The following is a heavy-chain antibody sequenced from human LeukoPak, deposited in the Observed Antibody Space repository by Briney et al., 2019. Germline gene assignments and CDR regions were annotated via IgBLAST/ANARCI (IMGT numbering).Heavy chain of an antibody. CDR1: GGSISSSSYY. CDR3: ARGLKRNYYDSSTKYYFDY. J-gene: IGHJ4*02. CDR2: IYYSGST. V-gene: IGHV4-39*01. D-gene: IGHD3-22*01. Sequence: SETLSLTCTVSGGSISSSSYYWGWIRQPPGKGLEWIGSIYYSGSTYYNPSLKSRVTISVDTSKNQFSLKLSSVTAADTAVYYCARGLKRNYYDSSTKYYFDYWGQGTLVTVSS.